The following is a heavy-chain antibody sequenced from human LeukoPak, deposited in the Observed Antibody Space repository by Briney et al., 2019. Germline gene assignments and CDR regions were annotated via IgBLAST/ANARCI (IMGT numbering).Heavy chain of an antibody. CDR3: ARWPDSGTYGMDV. V-gene: IGHV3-7*05. Sequence: GGSLRLSCAVSGFTFNNYWMSWVRQAPGKGLEWAANINEDGTQTYYVDSVRGRFTISRDNAKNTLDLQMNSLRAEDTALYYCARWPDSGTYGMDVWGQGTTVTVSS. CDR2: INEDGTQT. CDR1: GFTFNNYW. D-gene: IGHD1-26*01. J-gene: IGHJ6*02.